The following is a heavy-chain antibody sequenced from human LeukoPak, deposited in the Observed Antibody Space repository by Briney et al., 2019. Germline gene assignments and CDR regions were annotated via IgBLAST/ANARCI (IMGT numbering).Heavy chain of an antibody. J-gene: IGHJ5*02. D-gene: IGHD3-3*01. CDR3: ARDKYYDFWSGYLPWFDP. Sequence: PGASLRLPCAASGFTFSDYYMSWIRQAPGKGLEWVSYISSSGSTIYYADSVKGRFTISRDNAKNSLYLQMNSLRAEDTAVYYCARDKYYDFWSGYLPWFDPWGQGTLVTVSS. CDR1: GFTFSDYY. CDR2: ISSSGSTI. V-gene: IGHV3-11*04.